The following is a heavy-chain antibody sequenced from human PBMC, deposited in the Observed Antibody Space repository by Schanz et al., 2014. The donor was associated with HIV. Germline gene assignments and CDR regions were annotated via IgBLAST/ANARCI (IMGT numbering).Heavy chain of an antibody. D-gene: IGHD2-15*01. CDR2: IWYDGRNK. Sequence: QVQLVESGGGVVQPGRSLRLSCVASGFTFSSYAMHWVRQAPGKGLEWVVVIWYDGRNKYYADSVKGRFTISRDNSKNTLYLQMNSLRAEDTAVYYCARGGIWEWDQPDFDYWGQGTLVTVSS. J-gene: IGHJ4*02. CDR1: GFTFSSYA. V-gene: IGHV3-33*08. CDR3: ARGGIWEWDQPDFDY.